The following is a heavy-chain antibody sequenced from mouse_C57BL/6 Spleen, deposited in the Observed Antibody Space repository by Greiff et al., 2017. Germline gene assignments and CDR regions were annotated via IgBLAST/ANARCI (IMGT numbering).Heavy chain of an antibody. CDR2: INYDSSST. Sequence: EVQLEESGGGLVQPGGSMKLSCVASGFTFSNYGMNWVRQAPEKGLEWVANINYDSSSTYYIDTLKSRFIISRDKAKNILYLQLSSLKSEDTATYYSARDGYGGSFFDYWGQGTTLTVSS. J-gene: IGHJ2*01. CDR1: GFTFSNYG. D-gene: IGHD1-1*01. CDR3: ARDGYGGSFFDY. V-gene: IGHV5-16*01.